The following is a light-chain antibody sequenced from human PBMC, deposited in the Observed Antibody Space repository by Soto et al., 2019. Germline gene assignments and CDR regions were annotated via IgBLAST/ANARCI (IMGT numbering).Light chain of an antibody. CDR3: QSYDSSLSAYV. Sequence: QSVLTQPPSVSGAPGQRVTISCTGSSSNIGAGYDVHWYQQLPGTAPKLLIFGNSNRPSGVPDRFSGSKSGTSASLASTGFQAEDEADYNCQSYDSSLSAYVFGRGTKVT. J-gene: IGLJ1*01. CDR1: SSNIGAGYD. V-gene: IGLV1-40*01. CDR2: GNS.